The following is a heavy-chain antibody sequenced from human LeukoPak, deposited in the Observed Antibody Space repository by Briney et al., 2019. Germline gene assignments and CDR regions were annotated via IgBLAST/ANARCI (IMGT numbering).Heavy chain of an antibody. V-gene: IGHV4-34*01. CDR1: GGSFSGYY. Sequence: PSETLSLTCAVYGGSFSGYYWSWIRQPPGKGLEWIGEMNHSGSTIYNPSLKSRVTISVDTSTNQFSLKLSSVTAADTAVYYCARGDGDSVFSLVYWGQGTLVTVSS. J-gene: IGHJ4*02. CDR2: MNHSGST. CDR3: ARGDGDSVFSLVY. D-gene: IGHD2-21*02.